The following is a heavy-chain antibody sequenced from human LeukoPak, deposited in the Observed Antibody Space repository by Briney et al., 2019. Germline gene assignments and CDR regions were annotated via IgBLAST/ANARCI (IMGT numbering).Heavy chain of an antibody. D-gene: IGHD1-26*01. CDR1: GAPPNSYY. J-gene: IGHJ5*02. CDR3: ATGYYEPFAT. Sequence: GPLPPPSRVFGAPPNSYYWDGLPQPPGKGMEWIGYISDTGKTASNPSLKSRVTISLGTSKTQYSLRLRSVAAADSAVYYCATGYYEPFATWGPGILVTVSS. V-gene: IGHV4-59*01. CDR2: ISDTGKT.